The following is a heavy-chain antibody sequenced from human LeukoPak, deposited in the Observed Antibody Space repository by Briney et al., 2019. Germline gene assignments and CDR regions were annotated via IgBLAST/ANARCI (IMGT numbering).Heavy chain of an antibody. Sequence: GGSLRLSCAASGFTVSSNYMSWVRQAPGKGLEWVAVISYDGSNKYYADSVKGRFTISRDNSKNTLYLQMNSLRAEDTAVYYCARDQWELGRGFDYWGQGTLVTVSS. CDR3: ARDQWELGRGFDY. J-gene: IGHJ4*02. D-gene: IGHD1-26*01. V-gene: IGHV3-30*03. CDR2: ISYDGSNK. CDR1: GFTVSSNY.